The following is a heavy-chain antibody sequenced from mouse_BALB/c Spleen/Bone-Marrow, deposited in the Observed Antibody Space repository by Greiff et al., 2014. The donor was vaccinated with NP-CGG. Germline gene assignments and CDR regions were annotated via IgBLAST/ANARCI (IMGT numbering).Heavy chain of an antibody. J-gene: IGHJ2*01. CDR2: FNPYNDYI. V-gene: IGHV1S45*01. D-gene: IGHD1-1*02. Sequence: EVQLQQSGAELVRPGASVKISCKAFGYTFTNHHINWVKQRPGQGLDWIGYFNPYNDYITYNQKFRGKATLTVDKSSSTANLELSSLTSEDSAVYYCARRGGGRVDYWGQGTTLTVPS. CDR3: ARRGGGRVDY. CDR1: GYTFTNHH.